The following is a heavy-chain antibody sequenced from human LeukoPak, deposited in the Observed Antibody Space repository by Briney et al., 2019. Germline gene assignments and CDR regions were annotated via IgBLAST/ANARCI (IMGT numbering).Heavy chain of an antibody. J-gene: IGHJ4*02. CDR1: GFTFSISA. V-gene: IGHV3-23*01. Sequence: GGSLRLSCAASGFTFSISAMSWVRQAPGKGLEWVSAGSTYYADSVKGRFTISRDNSKNTLYLQMNSLRAEDTAVYYCARTYGSGTYYFDYWGQGTLVTVSS. CDR2: GST. D-gene: IGHD3-10*01. CDR3: ARTYGSGTYYFDY.